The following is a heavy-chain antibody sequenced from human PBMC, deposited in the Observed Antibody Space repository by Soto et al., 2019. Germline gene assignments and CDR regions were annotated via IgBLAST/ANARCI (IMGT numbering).Heavy chain of an antibody. D-gene: IGHD6-13*01. J-gene: IGHJ3*02. V-gene: IGHV1-2*04. CDR3: ARGGSSEQLAGGMDAFDI. CDR1: GYTFTGYY. CDR2: INPNSGGT. Sequence: QVQLVQSGAEVKKPGASVKVSCKASGYTFTGYYRHWVRQAPGQGLEWMGWINPNSGGTNYAQKFQGWVTMTRDTSISTAYRELSRLRSDDTAVYYCARGGSSEQLAGGMDAFDIWGQGTMVTVSS.